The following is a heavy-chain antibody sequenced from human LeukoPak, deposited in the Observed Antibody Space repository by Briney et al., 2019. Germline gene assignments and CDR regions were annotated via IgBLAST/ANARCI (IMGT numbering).Heavy chain of an antibody. Sequence: SETLSLTCTVSGGSISSYYWSWIRQPPGKGLEWIGYIYYSGSTNYNPSLKSRVTISVDTSKNQFSLKLSSVTAADTAVYYCARGLYYGYSSSWTNYYYYYYMDVWGKGTTVTISS. J-gene: IGHJ6*03. CDR1: GGSISSYY. D-gene: IGHD6-13*01. CDR3: ARGLYYGYSSSWTNYYYYYYMDV. CDR2: IYYSGST. V-gene: IGHV4-59*01.